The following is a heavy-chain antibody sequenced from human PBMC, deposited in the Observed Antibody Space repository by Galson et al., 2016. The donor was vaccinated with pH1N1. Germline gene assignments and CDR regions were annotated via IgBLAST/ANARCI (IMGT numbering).Heavy chain of an antibody. CDR1: GYTFSSYG. CDR3: ARMSGSSRYLDY. V-gene: IGHV1-18*01. Sequence: SVKVSCKASGYTFSSYGISWVRQAPGKGLEWMRWISGYNGNTKYEQKIQSRVSMTIDTSTSTVYMELRSLRSDDTALYYCARMSGSSRYLDYWGQGTLVTVSS. CDR2: ISGYNGNT. D-gene: IGHD1-26*01. J-gene: IGHJ4*02.